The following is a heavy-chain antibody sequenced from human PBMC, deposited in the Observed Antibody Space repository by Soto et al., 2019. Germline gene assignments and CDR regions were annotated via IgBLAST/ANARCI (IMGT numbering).Heavy chain of an antibody. D-gene: IGHD3-10*01. CDR1: GFTFSSYA. Sequence: EVQLLESGGGMVQPGGSLRLSCAASGFTFSSYAMSWVRQAPGKGLEWVSAISGSGGSTYYADSVKGRFTISRDNSKNTLYLQMNSLRAEDTAVYYCAKDLWAMVRGEWDYWGQGTLVTVSS. CDR2: ISGSGGST. V-gene: IGHV3-23*01. CDR3: AKDLWAMVRGEWDY. J-gene: IGHJ4*02.